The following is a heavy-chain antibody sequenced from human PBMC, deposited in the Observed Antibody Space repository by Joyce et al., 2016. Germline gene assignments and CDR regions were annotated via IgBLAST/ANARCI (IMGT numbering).Heavy chain of an antibody. CDR2: AYYRSQCFI. D-gene: IGHD6-19*01. J-gene: IGHJ5*02. CDR1: GDTVSSTIAA. V-gene: IGHV6-1*01. CDR3: ARGSHKSGWS. Sequence: QVHLQQSGPGLVKPSQTLSLTCEISGDTVSSTIAAWSWIRQSPSGGLEWLARAYYRSQCFIDYAESVKSRIIINPDTSKNQLSLQLNSVTPEDTAVYYCARGSHKSGWSWGQGTLVTVSS.